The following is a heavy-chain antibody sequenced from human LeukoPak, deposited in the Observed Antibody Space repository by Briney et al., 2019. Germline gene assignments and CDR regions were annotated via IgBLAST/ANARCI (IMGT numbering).Heavy chain of an antibody. CDR1: GFTFSSYE. D-gene: IGHD1-26*01. CDR3: VRESLGSFDY. CDR2: ISSSSSTI. J-gene: IGHJ4*02. V-gene: IGHV3-48*03. Sequence: GGSLRLSCAASGFTFSSYEMNWVRQAPGTGLEWVSYISSSSSTIYYADSVKGRFTISRDNAKNSLYLQMNSLRAGDTAVYYCVRESLGSFDYWGQGTQLTVSS.